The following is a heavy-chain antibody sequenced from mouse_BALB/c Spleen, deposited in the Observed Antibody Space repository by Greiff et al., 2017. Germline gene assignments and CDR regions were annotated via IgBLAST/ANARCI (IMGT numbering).Heavy chain of an antibody. CDR3: ARSGGTGAMDY. CDR2: IYPGGGYT. V-gene: IGHV1-63*02. J-gene: IGHJ4*01. CDR1: GFTFTNTW. D-gene: IGHD4-1*01. Sequence: QVQLQQSGAELVRPGTSVKLSCTAAGFTFTNTWIGWVKQRPGHGLEWIGEIYPGGGYTNYNAKFKGKATLTADTSSSTAYMQLSSLTSEDSAIYYRARSGGTGAMDYWGQGTSVTVSA.